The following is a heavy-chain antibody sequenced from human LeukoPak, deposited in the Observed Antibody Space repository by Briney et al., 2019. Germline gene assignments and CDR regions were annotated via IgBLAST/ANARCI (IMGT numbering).Heavy chain of an antibody. V-gene: IGHV3-21*01. D-gene: IGHD2-2*01. CDR2: ISSSSSYI. J-gene: IGHJ6*02. Sequence: GGSLRLSCAASGFTFSSYSMNWVRQAPGKGLEWVSSISSSSSYIYYADSVKGRFTISRDNAKNSLYLQMNGLRAEDTAVYYCAREVPRYCSSTSCYGMDVWGQGTTVTVSS. CDR1: GFTFSSYS. CDR3: AREVPRYCSSTSCYGMDV.